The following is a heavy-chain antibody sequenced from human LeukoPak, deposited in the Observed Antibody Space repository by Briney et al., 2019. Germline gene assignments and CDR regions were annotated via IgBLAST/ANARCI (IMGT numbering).Heavy chain of an antibody. J-gene: IGHJ4*02. V-gene: IGHV4-34*01. CDR1: GGSFSGYY. CDR3: ARGFLGGSYREGVGYYFDY. Sequence: SETLSLTCAVYGGSFSGYYWSWIRQPPGKGLEWIGEINHSGSTNYNPSLKSRVTISVDTSKNQFSLKLSSVTAADTAVYYCARGFLGGSYREGVGYYFDYWGQGTLVTVSS. CDR2: INHSGST. D-gene: IGHD1-26*01.